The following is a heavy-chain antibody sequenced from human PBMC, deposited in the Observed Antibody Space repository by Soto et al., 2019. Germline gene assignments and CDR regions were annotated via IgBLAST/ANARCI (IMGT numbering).Heavy chain of an antibody. Sequence: GESLKISCKGSGYSFTSYWIGWVRQMPGKGLEWMGIIYPGDSDTRYSPSFQGQVTISADKSISTAYLQWSSLKASDTAMYYCARLRYCSSTSCYTALDYWDQGTLVTVSS. CDR2: IYPGDSDT. CDR1: GYSFTSYW. D-gene: IGHD2-2*02. CDR3: ARLRYCSSTSCYTALDY. J-gene: IGHJ4*02. V-gene: IGHV5-51*01.